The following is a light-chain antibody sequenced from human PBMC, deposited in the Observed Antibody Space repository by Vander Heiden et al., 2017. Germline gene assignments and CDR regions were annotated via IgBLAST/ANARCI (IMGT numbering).Light chain of an antibody. CDR2: AAS. V-gene: IGKV1-39*01. J-gene: IGKJ2*01. Sequence: DIQMTQYPSSLSASVGDSVPITCRASQSITRYLNWYQQKPGKAPKLLIYAASNLQSGVPSRFSGSGSGTYFTLTISSLQPEDFAIYYCQQSNSSPPSFGQGTKLEIK. CDR3: QQSNSSPPS. CDR1: QSITRY.